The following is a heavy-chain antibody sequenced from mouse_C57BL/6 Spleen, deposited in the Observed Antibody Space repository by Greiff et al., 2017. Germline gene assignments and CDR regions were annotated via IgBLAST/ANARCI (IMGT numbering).Heavy chain of an antibody. CDR3: ERLDY. J-gene: IGHJ2*01. V-gene: IGHV1-59*01. Sequence: QVQLKQPGAELVRPGTSVKLSCKASGYTFTSSWMHWVKQRPGQGLEWIGVIDPSDSYTNYNQKFKGKATLTVDTSSSTAYMQLSSLTSEDSAVYYCERLDYWGQGTTLTVSS. CDR2: IDPSDSYT. CDR1: GYTFTSSW.